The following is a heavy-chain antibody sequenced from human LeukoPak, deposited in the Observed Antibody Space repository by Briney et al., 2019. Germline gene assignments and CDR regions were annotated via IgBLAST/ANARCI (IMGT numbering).Heavy chain of an antibody. Sequence: PSETLSLTCTVSGYSISSGYYWGWIRQPPGKGLEWIGSIYHSGSTYYNPSLKSRVTISVDTSKNQFSLKLSSVTAADTAVYYCARMDDYDAFDIWGQGTMVTVSS. CDR3: ARMDDYDAFDI. CDR1: GYSISSGYY. V-gene: IGHV4-38-2*02. D-gene: IGHD1-1*01. J-gene: IGHJ3*02. CDR2: IYHSGST.